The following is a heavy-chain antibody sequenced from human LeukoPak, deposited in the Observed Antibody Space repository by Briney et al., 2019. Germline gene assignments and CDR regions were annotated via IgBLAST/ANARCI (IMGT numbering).Heavy chain of an antibody. V-gene: IGHV1-2*02. CDR1: GYTFTDYF. J-gene: IGHJ5*01. CDR3: ARMALDGGDSIGFDS. CDR2: INPNIGDA. D-gene: IGHD2-21*02. Sequence: ASVKVSCKAFGYTFTDYFIHWVRQAPGQGLEWMGWINPNIGDASYAQKFQDRVTMTRDRSINTAYMELSRLISVDTAVYYCARMALDGGDSIGFDSWGQGTLVTVSS.